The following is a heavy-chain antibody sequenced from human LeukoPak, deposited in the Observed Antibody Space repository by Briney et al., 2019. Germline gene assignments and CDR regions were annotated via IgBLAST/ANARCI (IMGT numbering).Heavy chain of an antibody. CDR3: ARDLCGGDCLFDY. D-gene: IGHD2-21*02. CDR1: GYSISSGYY. V-gene: IGHV4-38-2*02. CDR2: IHHSGST. J-gene: IGHJ4*02. Sequence: SETLSLTCTVSGYSISSGYYWGWIRQPPGKGLEWIGSIHHSGSTYYNPSLKSRVTISVDTSKTQFSLKLSSVTAADTAVYYCARDLCGGDCLFDYWGQGTLATVSS.